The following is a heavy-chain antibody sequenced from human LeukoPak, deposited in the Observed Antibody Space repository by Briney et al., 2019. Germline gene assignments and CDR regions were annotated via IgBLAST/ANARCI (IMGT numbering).Heavy chain of an antibody. CDR3: ARQGYCGGTTCYSSWFDP. Sequence: SETLSLICTVSGGSISSGSYYWSWIRQPAGKGLEWIGRFYTSGSTIYNPSLKSRVTMSVDTSKNQFSLKLTSVTAADTAVYYCARQGYCGGTTCYSSWFDPWGQGTLVTVSS. CDR1: GGSISSGSYY. CDR2: FYTSGST. V-gene: IGHV4-61*02. D-gene: IGHD2-15*01. J-gene: IGHJ5*02.